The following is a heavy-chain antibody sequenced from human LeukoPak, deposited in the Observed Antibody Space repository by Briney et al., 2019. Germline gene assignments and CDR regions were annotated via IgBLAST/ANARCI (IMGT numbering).Heavy chain of an antibody. J-gene: IGHJ4*02. CDR2: ISSNGGST. D-gene: IGHD2-21*02. CDR3: ARDGPLEAATAIGYYFDY. Sequence: GGSLRLSCAASGFTFSSYAMHWVRQAPGKGLEYVSAISSNGGSTYYANSVKGRFTISRDNSKDTLYLQMGSLRAEDMAVYYCARDGPLEAATAIGYYFDYWGQGTLVTVSS. CDR1: GFTFSSYA. V-gene: IGHV3-64*01.